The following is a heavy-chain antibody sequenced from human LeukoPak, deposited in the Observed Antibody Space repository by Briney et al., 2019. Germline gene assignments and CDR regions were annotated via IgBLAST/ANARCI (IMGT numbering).Heavy chain of an antibody. D-gene: IGHD4-23*01. Sequence: ASVRVSCTASRYTFTNYGISWVRQAPGQGLEWMGWISAYNGYTDYAQKLQFRVTMTTDTSTSTAYMELRSLRSDDTAVYYCARDKAVTTEVTQHFQHWGQGTLVTVPS. CDR3: ARDKAVTTEVTQHFQH. J-gene: IGHJ1*01. CDR1: RYTFTNYG. CDR2: ISAYNGYT. V-gene: IGHV1-18*01.